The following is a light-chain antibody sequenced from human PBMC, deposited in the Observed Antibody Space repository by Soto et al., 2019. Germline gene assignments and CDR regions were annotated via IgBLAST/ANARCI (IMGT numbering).Light chain of an antibody. V-gene: IGLV1-36*01. J-gene: IGLJ2*01. CDR1: SSNVGNNY. CDR3: AAWDDSLKGEV. Sequence: QSVLTQPPSVSAAPGQTVTISCSGGSSNVGNNYVSWYQQLPGKAPKLLIYYDDLLPSGVSDRFSGSKSGTSASLAISGLQSEDEADYYCAAWDDSLKGEVFGGGTQLTVL. CDR2: YDD.